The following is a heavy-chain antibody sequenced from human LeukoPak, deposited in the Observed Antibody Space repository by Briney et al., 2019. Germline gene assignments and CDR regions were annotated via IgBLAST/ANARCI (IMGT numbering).Heavy chain of an antibody. CDR1: GYTFTGYY. J-gene: IGHJ6*02. V-gene: IGHV1-2*02. D-gene: IGHD5-18*01. CDR2: INPNSGGT. Sequence: ASVKVSCKASGYTFTGYYMHWVRQAPGQGLEWMGWINPNSGGTNYAQKFQGRVTMTRDTSISTAYMELSRLRSDDTAVYYCARDLSIYSYGSDFCYYYGMDVWGQGTSVTVSS. CDR3: ARDLSIYSYGSDFCYYYGMDV.